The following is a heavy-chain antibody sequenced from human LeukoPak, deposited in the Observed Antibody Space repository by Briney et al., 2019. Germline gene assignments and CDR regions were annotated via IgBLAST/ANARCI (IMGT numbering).Heavy chain of an antibody. D-gene: IGHD6-13*01. V-gene: IGHV3-74*01. CDR1: GFTFSSYW. CDR2: INGDGSST. CDR3: TRGGSAYSSSWSTFDY. J-gene: IGHJ4*02. Sequence: QPGGSLRLSCAASGFTFSSYWMHWVRQAPGKGLVWVSRINGDGSSTSYADSVKGRFTISRDNAKNTLYLQMNSLRVEDTAIYYCTRGGSAYSSSWSTFDYWGQGALVTVSS.